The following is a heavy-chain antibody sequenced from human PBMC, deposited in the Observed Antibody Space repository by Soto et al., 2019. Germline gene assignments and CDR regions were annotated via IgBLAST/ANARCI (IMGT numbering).Heavy chain of an antibody. CDR3: ARTNLGSGSYYGMDV. V-gene: IGHV4-4*02. J-gene: IGHJ6*02. Sequence: SETLSLTCAVSGGSISSSNWWSWVRPPPGKGLEWIGEIYHSGSTNYNPSLKSRVTISVDKSKNQFSLKLSSVTAADTAVYYCARTNLGSGSYYGMDVWGQGTTVTVSS. CDR1: GGSISSSNW. CDR2: IYHSGST. D-gene: IGHD3-10*01.